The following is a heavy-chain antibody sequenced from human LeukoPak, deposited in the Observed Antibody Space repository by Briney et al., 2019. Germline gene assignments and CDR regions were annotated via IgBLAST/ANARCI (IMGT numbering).Heavy chain of an antibody. CDR3: ARGGYTYGFDAFDF. CDR1: GGSISSSTYY. J-gene: IGHJ3*01. V-gene: IGHV4-61*01. CDR2: TYYSGST. Sequence: SETLSLTCTVSGGSISSSTYYWSWIRQPPGKGLEWIGYTYYSGSTNYNPSLKSRVTISVDTSKNQISLKLSSVTAADTAVYYCARGGYTYGFDAFDFWGQGTMVTVSS. D-gene: IGHD5-18*01.